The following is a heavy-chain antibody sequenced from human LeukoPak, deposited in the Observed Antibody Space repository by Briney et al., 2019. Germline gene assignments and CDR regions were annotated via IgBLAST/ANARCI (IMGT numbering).Heavy chain of an antibody. V-gene: IGHV3-48*01. D-gene: IGHD2-8*01. Sequence: GGSLRLSCAASGFTFSSSCVNWVRQAPGKGLEWISYISPSSTTIYYADSVKGRFTISRDNAKNSLYLHMNSLRAEDTGVYYCARGMLGGSDYWGQGTLVTVSS. CDR1: GFTFSSSC. CDR3: ARGMLGGSDY. CDR2: ISPSSTTI. J-gene: IGHJ4*02.